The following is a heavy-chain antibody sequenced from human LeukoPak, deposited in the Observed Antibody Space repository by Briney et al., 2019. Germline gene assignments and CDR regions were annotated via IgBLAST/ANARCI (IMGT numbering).Heavy chain of an antibody. CDR3: VKDTDYLFDY. Sequence: GRSLRLSCAASGFTFDEHAMHWVRQAPGKGLEWVSAISWNSGSVGYSDSVKGRFTISRDNAKKSLYLQMNSLRADDTALYYCVKDTDYLFDYWGQGTLVTVSS. V-gene: IGHV3-9*01. J-gene: IGHJ4*02. CDR2: ISWNSGSV. D-gene: IGHD4-11*01. CDR1: GFTFDEHA.